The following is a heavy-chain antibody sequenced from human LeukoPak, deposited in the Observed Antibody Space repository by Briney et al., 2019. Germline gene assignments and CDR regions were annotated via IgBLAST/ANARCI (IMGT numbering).Heavy chain of an antibody. CDR1: GDFISGSRYY. Sequence: PSETLSLTCTVSGDFISGSRYYWGWIRQPPGKGLEWIGSIYYGGSTYYTPSLKSRVTISVDTSKNQFSLRLSSVTAADTAVYYCARGSYGATNYWGQGTLVTVSS. CDR3: ARGSYGATNY. V-gene: IGHV4-39*07. J-gene: IGHJ4*02. CDR2: IYYGGST. D-gene: IGHD4-17*01.